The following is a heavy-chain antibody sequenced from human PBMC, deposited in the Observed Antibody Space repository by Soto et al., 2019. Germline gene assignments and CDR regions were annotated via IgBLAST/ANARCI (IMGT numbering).Heavy chain of an antibody. CDR3: PRDRHTGYSSNWFDP. CDR2: IYTSGST. V-gene: IGHV4-4*07. CDR1: GGSISSYY. Sequence: PSETLSLTCTVSGGSISSYYWSWIRQPAGKGLEWIGRIYTSGSTNYNPSLKSRVTMSVDTSKNQLSLKLSSVTAADTPVYSCPRDRHTGYSSNWFDPCRQGTLVTVSS. J-gene: IGHJ5*02. D-gene: IGHD5-12*01.